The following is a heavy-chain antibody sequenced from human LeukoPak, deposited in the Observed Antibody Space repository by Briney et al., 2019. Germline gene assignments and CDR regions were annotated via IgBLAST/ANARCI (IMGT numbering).Heavy chain of an antibody. Sequence: QPGEPLRLSYAASGFTLSNCAFHWARQAPGKGLGGVAVLWHDDITTYYGNSVKGRFTISRDKSRNTLYLQMNSLRAEDTAVYYCARELGMPAAGWQIQHWGQGTLVSVSS. CDR2: LWHDDITT. CDR1: GFTLSNCA. D-gene: IGHD6-13*01. J-gene: IGHJ1*01. V-gene: IGHV3-33*08. CDR3: ARELGMPAAGWQIQH.